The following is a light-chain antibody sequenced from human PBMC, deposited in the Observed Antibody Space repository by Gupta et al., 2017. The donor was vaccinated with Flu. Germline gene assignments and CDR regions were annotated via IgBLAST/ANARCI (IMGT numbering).Light chain of an antibody. J-gene: IGKJ2*01. V-gene: IGKV1-16*02. CDR1: QDIMNY. CDR3: HQYVSFPYT. Sequence: GDRVTITCRTSQDIMNYLAWFQQKPGEAPKSLIYAASSLQSGVPPKFSGSGSGTNFTLTISSLQPEDAATYYCHQYVSFPYTFGRGTKLAI. CDR2: AAS.